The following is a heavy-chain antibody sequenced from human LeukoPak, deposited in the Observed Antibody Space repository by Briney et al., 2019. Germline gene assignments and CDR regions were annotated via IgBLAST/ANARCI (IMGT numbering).Heavy chain of an antibody. Sequence: PGGSLRLSCAASGFTFDDYAMHWVRQAPGKGLEWVSGISWNSGTIGYADSVKGRFTISRDNAKNSLYLQMNSLRDDDMALYYCARGNSGSYSQDSFDPWGQGTLVTVSS. V-gene: IGHV3-9*03. CDR1: GFTFDDYA. J-gene: IGHJ5*02. CDR2: ISWNSGTI. D-gene: IGHD1-26*01. CDR3: ARGNSGSYSQDSFDP.